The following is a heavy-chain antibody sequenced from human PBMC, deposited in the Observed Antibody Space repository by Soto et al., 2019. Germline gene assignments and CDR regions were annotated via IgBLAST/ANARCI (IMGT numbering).Heavy chain of an antibody. CDR3: ARSSGAGYCSGGSCYSWGGYYYYGMDV. V-gene: IGHV4-31*03. Sequence: LSLTCTVSGGSISSGGYYWSWIRQHPGKGLEWIGYIYYSGSTYYNPSLKSRVTISVDTSKNQFSLKLSSVTAADTAVYYCARSSGAGYCSGGSCYSWGGYYYYGMDVWGQGTTVTVSS. CDR1: GGSISSGGYY. CDR2: IYYSGST. J-gene: IGHJ6*02. D-gene: IGHD2-15*01.